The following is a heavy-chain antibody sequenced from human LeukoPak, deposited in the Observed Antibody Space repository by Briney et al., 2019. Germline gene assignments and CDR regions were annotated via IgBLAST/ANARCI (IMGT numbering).Heavy chain of an antibody. CDR2: IYHSGRT. Sequence: SETLSLTCTVSGYSINSGYYWGWIRQPPGKGLEWIGNIYHSGRTYDNPSLKSRVTISVDTSKNQFSLKLSSVTAADTAVYYCAREDILVGAIGYWGQGTLVTVSS. CDR3: AREDILVGAIGY. D-gene: IGHD1-26*01. CDR1: GYSINSGYY. J-gene: IGHJ4*02. V-gene: IGHV4-38-2*02.